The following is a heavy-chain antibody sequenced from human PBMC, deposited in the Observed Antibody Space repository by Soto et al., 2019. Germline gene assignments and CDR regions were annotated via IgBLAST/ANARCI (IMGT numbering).Heavy chain of an antibody. CDR2: INHSGST. J-gene: IGHJ3*02. CDR3: ARPYRKQQLVRARLSAFDI. V-gene: IGHV4-34*01. Sequence: SETLSLTCAVYGRSFSRYYWSWIRQPPGKGLEWIGEINHSGSTNYNPSLKSRVTISVDTSKNQFSLKLSSVTAADTAVYYCARPYRKQQLVRARLSAFDIWGQGTMVTV. CDR1: GRSFSRYY. D-gene: IGHD6-13*01.